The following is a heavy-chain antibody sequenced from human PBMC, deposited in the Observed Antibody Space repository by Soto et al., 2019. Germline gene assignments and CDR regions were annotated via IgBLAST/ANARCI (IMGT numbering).Heavy chain of an antibody. Sequence: QVMLQESGPGLVKPSETLSLTCSVSNVSIKSSYWNWIRQPPGRGLEWIGFVYYTGTTKYNPSLTSRVTISVDTSKNEFSLKLTSVTSADTAFYFCARDFAGRGPFDPWGPGTLVTVSS. CDR2: VYYTGTT. D-gene: IGHD1-26*01. CDR3: ARDFAGRGPFDP. CDR1: NVSIKSSY. J-gene: IGHJ5*01. V-gene: IGHV4-59*01.